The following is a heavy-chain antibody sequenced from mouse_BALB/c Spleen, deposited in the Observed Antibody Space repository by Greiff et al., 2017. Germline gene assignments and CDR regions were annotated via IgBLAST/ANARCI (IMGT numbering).Heavy chain of an antibody. CDR2: INPYNGDT. Sequence: VQLQQSGPELVKPGASVKISCKASGYSFTGYFMNWVMQSHGKSLEWIGRINPYNGDTFYNQKFKGKATLTVDKSSSTAHMELRSLASEDSAVYYCARGGNGWLLRGYFDYWGQGTTLTVSS. D-gene: IGHD2-3*01. J-gene: IGHJ2*01. CDR3: ARGGNGWLLRGYFDY. CDR1: GYSFTGYF. V-gene: IGHV1-20*02.